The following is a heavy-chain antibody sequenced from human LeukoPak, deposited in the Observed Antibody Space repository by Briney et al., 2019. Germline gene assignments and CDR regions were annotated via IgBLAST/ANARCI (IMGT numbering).Heavy chain of an antibody. D-gene: IGHD7-27*01. CDR2: ISGSGGST. J-gene: IGHJ3*02. Sequence: GGSLRLSCAASGFTFTSYAMSWVRQAPGKGLEWVSAISGSGGSTYYADSVKGRFTISRDNAKKCLYLQMNNLRAEDTALYYCAKTLGSITYDAYDIWGQGTMVTVSS. V-gene: IGHV3-23*01. CDR1: GFTFTSYA. CDR3: AKTLGSITYDAYDI.